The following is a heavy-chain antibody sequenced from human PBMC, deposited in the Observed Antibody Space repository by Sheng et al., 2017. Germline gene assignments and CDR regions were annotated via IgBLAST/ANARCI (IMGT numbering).Heavy chain of an antibody. CDR2: IWFDGSNK. CDR3: ARDDETRDTSAYYDRFDS. V-gene: IGHV3-33*01. D-gene: IGHD3-22*01. Sequence: QVQVVESGGGVVQPGRSLRLSCVASGFTFSNYGMHWVRQAPGKGLEWVAVIWFDGSNKYYADSVKGRLTISRDNSNKTLYLQMNSLRAEDTALYYCARDDETRDTSAYYDRFDSWGQGTLVTVSS. J-gene: IGHJ4*02. CDR1: GFTFSNYG.